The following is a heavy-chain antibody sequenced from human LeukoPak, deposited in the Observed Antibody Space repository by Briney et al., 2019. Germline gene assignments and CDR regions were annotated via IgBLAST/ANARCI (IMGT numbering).Heavy chain of an antibody. V-gene: IGHV1-2*02. Sequence: ASVKVSCKASGYTFTGYYMHWVRQAPGQGLEWMGWINPNSGGTNYAQKLQGRVTMTTDTSTSTAYMELRSLRSDDTAVYYCARDYCSSTSCYIHYYYGMDVWGQGTTVTVSS. CDR1: GYTFTGYY. CDR3: ARDYCSSTSCYIHYYYGMDV. CDR2: INPNSGGT. J-gene: IGHJ6*02. D-gene: IGHD2-2*02.